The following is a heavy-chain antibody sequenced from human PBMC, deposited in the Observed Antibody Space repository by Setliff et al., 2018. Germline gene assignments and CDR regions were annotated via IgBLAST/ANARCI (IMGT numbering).Heavy chain of an antibody. CDR2: IIPVFGSA. CDR1: GGTFNSYA. J-gene: IGHJ4*02. V-gene: IGHV1-69*13. CDR3: ARGSVEYSRGWYYFDY. Sequence: SVKVSCKASGGTFNSYAISWVRQAPGQGLEWMGGIIPVFGSANYARKFQGRVTVTADESTSTAYMELSSLRSEDTAVYYCARGSVEYSRGWYYFDYWAQGTLVTVSS. D-gene: IGHD6-19*01.